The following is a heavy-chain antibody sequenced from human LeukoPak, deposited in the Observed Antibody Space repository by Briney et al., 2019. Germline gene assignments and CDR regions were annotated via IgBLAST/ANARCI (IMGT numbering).Heavy chain of an antibody. Sequence: GGSLRLSCAASGFTLSSYAMSWVRQAPGKGLEWVSAISGSGGSTYYADSVKGRFTISRDNSKNTLYLQMNSLRAEDTAVYYCAKDDPFHDYGDYGYWGQGTLVTVSS. D-gene: IGHD4-17*01. CDR1: GFTLSSYA. CDR3: AKDDPFHDYGDYGY. J-gene: IGHJ4*02. CDR2: ISGSGGST. V-gene: IGHV3-23*01.